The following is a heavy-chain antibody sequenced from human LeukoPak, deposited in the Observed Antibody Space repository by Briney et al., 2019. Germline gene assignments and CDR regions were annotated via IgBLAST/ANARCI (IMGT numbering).Heavy chain of an antibody. V-gene: IGHV4-30-4*01. Sequence: SETLSLTCTVSGGSISSGDYYWSWIRQPPGKGLEWMGDIYYRGSTYYNPSLKSRVTISVATSKNQFSLKLSSVTAADTAVYYCASMYYYDSSGLDYWGQGTLVTVSS. J-gene: IGHJ4*02. CDR3: ASMYYYDSSGLDY. CDR1: GGSISSGDYY. D-gene: IGHD3-22*01. CDR2: IYYRGST.